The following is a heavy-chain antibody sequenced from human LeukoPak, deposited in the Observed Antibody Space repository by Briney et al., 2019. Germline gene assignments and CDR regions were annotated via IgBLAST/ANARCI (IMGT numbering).Heavy chain of an antibody. J-gene: IGHJ5*02. CDR1: GGSFSGYY. V-gene: IGHV4-34*01. CDR2: INHSGST. Sequence: SETLSLTCAVYGGSFSGYYWSWIRQPPGKGLEWIGEINHSGSTNYNPSLKSRVTISVDTSKNPFSLKLSSVTAADTAVYYCARSSSSWSAYNWFDPWGQGTLVTVSS. D-gene: IGHD6-13*01. CDR3: ARSSSSWSAYNWFDP.